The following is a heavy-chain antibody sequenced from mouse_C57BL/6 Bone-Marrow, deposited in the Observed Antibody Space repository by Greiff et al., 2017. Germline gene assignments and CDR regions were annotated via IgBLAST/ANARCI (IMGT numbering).Heavy chain of an antibody. V-gene: IGHV10-3*01. CDR1: GFTFNTYA. CDR3: VRDRVRESSYAMDY. Sequence: DVHLVESGGGLVQPKGSLKLSCAASGFTFNTYAMHWVRQAPGKGLEWVARIRSKSSNYATYYADSVKDRFTISRDDSQSMLYLQMNNLKTEDTAMYYCVRDRVRESSYAMDYWGQGTSVTVSS. CDR2: IRSKSSNYAT. D-gene: IGHD2-2*01. J-gene: IGHJ4*01.